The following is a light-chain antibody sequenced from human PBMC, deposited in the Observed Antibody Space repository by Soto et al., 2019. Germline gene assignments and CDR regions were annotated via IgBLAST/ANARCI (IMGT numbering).Light chain of an antibody. Sequence: EVLITESPATLSVSPGERATLSCRASQSVSSYLAWYQQKPGQAPRLLIYDASNRATGIPARFSGSGSGTDFTLTISSLEPEDFAVYYCQQRSNWPGLTFGGGTKVDIK. CDR1: QSVSSY. CDR2: DAS. V-gene: IGKV3-11*01. J-gene: IGKJ4*01. CDR3: QQRSNWPGLT.